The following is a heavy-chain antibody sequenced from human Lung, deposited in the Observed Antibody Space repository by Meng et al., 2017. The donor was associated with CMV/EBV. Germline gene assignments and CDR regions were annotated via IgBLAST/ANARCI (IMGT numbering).Heavy chain of an antibody. J-gene: IGHJ4*02. Sequence: SETLSLTCTVSGGSITSSNYYWVWLRPPPGKGLEWIGTIYYTGSAYHNPSLQSRVTISVDTSQNPFSLKLSSTTAADTAVYYCANTAMGRPPDYWGQGTLVTVSS. CDR3: ANTAMGRPPDY. V-gene: IGHV4-39*07. CDR2: IYYTGSA. CDR1: GGSITSSNYY.